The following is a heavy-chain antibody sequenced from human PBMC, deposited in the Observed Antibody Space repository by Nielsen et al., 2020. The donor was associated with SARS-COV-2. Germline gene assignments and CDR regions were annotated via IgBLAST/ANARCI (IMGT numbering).Heavy chain of an antibody. CDR3: ARGNGWGSYFDY. CDR1: GFTFSTYA. CDR2: ISYDGSEK. Sequence: GESLKISCAASGFTFSTYAMHWVRQAPGKGLEWEAVISYDGSEKYFADSVKGRFTISRDNSKNTLYLHMNSLRAEDTAVYYCARGNGWGSYFDYWGQGTLVTVSS. D-gene: IGHD7-27*01. J-gene: IGHJ4*02. V-gene: IGHV3-30-3*01.